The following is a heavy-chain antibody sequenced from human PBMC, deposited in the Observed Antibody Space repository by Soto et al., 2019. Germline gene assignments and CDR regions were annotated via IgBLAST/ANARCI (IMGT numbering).Heavy chain of an antibody. J-gene: IGHJ6*02. Sequence: SETLSLTCTVSGGSISSSSYYWGWIRQPPGKGLEWIGSIYYSGSTYYNPSLKSRVTISVDTSKNQFSLKLSSVTAADTAVYYCARHPLDGDNGWYYYYGMDVWGQGTTVTSP. CDR2: IYYSGST. D-gene: IGHD4-17*01. V-gene: IGHV4-39*01. CDR1: GGSISSSSYY. CDR3: ARHPLDGDNGWYYYYGMDV.